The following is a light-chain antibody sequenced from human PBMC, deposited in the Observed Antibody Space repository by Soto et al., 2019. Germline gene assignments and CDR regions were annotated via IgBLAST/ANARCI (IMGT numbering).Light chain of an antibody. CDR3: QQSYSPPRT. J-gene: IGKJ1*01. CDR2: AVS. CDR1: QTISYY. Sequence: DIQMTQSPSSRSASVGDRVTITCRAGQTISYYLNXYRXTPVKAPKLLMYAVSSLQSGVPSRFSGSGSGTDFTLTISSLQPEDFATYYCQQSYSPPRTFGQGAKVDIK. V-gene: IGKV1-39*01.